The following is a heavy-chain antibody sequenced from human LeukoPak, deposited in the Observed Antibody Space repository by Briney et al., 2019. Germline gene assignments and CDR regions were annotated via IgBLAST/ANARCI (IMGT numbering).Heavy chain of an antibody. J-gene: IGHJ4*02. D-gene: IGHD3-9*01. CDR2: INPNSGGT. CDR1: GYTFTGYY. V-gene: IGHV1-2*02. CDR3: ARGEAFLTGYSPFDY. Sequence: ASVKVSCKASGYTFTGYYMHWVRQAPGQGLEWMGWINPNSGGTNYAQKFQGRVTMTRDTSISTAYMELSRLRSDDTAVYYCARGEAFLTGYSPFDYWGREPWSPSPQ.